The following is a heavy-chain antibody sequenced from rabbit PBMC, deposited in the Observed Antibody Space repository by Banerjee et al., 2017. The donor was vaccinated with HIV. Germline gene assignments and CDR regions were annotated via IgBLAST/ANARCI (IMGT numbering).Heavy chain of an antibody. CDR2: IDAGSSGST. Sequence: QSLEESGGDLVKPGASLTLTCTASGFSFSSSYWICWVRQAPGKGLELIACIDAGSSGSTVYANWAKGRFTISKTSSTTVTLQLTSLTAADTATYFCARLYDDYDDGYFNLWGQGTSSPS. V-gene: IGHV1S40*01. J-gene: IGHJ4*01. CDR3: ARLYDDYDDGYFNL. CDR1: GFSFSSSYW. D-gene: IGHD2-1*01.